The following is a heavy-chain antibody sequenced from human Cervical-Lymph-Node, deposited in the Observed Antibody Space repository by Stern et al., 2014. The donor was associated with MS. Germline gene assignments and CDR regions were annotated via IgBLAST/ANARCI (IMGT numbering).Heavy chain of an antibody. CDR1: GYRFTIYY. J-gene: IGHJ4*02. CDR2: IYPYYSDT. CDR3: ARHVQGFDY. V-gene: IGHV5-51*01. Sequence: EVQLVESGAEVKKPGESLKISCKLSGYRFTIYYIAWVRLMPGKGLECMGVIYPYYSDTTYSPSFQGQVTISADKSITTAYLQWSSLRASDTAMYYCARHVQGFDYWGQGTLVTVSS.